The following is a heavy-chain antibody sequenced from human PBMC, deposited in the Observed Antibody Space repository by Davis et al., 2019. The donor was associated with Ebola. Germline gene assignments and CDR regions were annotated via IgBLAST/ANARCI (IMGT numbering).Heavy chain of an antibody. CDR1: GGTFSSYA. J-gene: IGHJ4*02. CDR3: AGDDYGESPVDY. V-gene: IGHV1-69*13. Sequence: SVKVSCKASGGTFSSYAISWVRHAPGQGLEWMGGIIPIFGTANYAQKFQGRVTITADESTSTAYMELSSLRSEDTAVYYCAGDDYGESPVDYWGQGTLVTVSS. CDR2: IIPIFGTA. D-gene: IGHD4-17*01.